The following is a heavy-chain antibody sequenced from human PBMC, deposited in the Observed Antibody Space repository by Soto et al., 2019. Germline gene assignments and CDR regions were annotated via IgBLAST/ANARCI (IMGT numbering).Heavy chain of an antibody. Sequence: SETLALTCTVAGGSISSGGYDWSWIRQHPGKGLEWIGYIYYSGSTYYNPSLKSRVTISVDTSKNQFSLKLSSVTAADTAVRDCARFVVAAPPSSLYYYYMDVWGKGTTVTVSS. CDR1: GGSISSGGYD. D-gene: IGHD2-15*01. CDR3: ARFVVAAPPSSLYYYYMDV. V-gene: IGHV4-31*03. J-gene: IGHJ6*03. CDR2: IYYSGST.